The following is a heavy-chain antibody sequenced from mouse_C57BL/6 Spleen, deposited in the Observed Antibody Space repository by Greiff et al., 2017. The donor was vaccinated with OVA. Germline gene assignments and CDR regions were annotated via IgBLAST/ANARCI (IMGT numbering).Heavy chain of an antibody. CDR2: IWTGGGT. D-gene: IGHD2-3*01. Sequence: QVQLQQSGPGLVAPSQSLSITCTVSGFSLTSYAISWVRQPPGKGLEWLGVIWTGGGTNYNSALKSRLSISKDNSKSQVFLKMNSLQTDDTARYYCARNLVDGYYPWFAYWGQGTLVTVSA. J-gene: IGHJ3*01. V-gene: IGHV2-9-1*01. CDR1: GFSLTSYA. CDR3: ARNLVDGYYPWFAY.